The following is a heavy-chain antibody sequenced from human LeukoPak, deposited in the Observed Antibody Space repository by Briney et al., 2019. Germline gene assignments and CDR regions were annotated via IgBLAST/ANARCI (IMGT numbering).Heavy chain of an antibody. CDR3: ARAPNGFGAFDI. V-gene: IGHV4-59*01. CDR2: IYYSGST. Sequence: SETLSLTCTVSGGSMRSYYWVWIRQPPGKGLEWIGYIYYSGSTDCNPSLKSRVTVSVDTSKNQFSLKMSSVTAADTAVYYCARAPNGFGAFDIWGPGTMVTVSS. D-gene: IGHD2-8*01. CDR1: GGSMRSYY. J-gene: IGHJ3*02.